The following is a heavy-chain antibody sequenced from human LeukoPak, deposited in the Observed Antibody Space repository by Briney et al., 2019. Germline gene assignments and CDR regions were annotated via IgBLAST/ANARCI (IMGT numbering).Heavy chain of an antibody. J-gene: IGHJ3*02. CDR1: GGSFSGYY. D-gene: IGHD2-2*01. CDR3: AREWSIVVVPAAITSAFGI. CDR2: INHSGST. V-gene: IGHV4-34*01. Sequence: PSETQSLTCAVYGGSFSGYYWSWVRQPPGKGLEWIGEINHSGSTNYNPSLKSRVTISVDTSKNQFSLKLSSVTAADTAVYYCAREWSIVVVPAAITSAFGIWGQGTMVTVSS.